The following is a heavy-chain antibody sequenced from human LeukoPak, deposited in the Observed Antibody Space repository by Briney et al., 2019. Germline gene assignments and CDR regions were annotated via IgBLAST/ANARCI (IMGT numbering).Heavy chain of an antibody. J-gene: IGHJ5*02. Sequence: ASVKVSCKTSGYIFTNYGMHWVRQAPGQRLEWMAWINTGNGNARYSQNFQGRVTISRDTSASTAYMELSSLRSEDTAVYYCARQRPIAVAGTFWFDPWGQGTLVTVSS. CDR1: GYIFTNYG. CDR2: INTGNGNA. CDR3: ARQRPIAVAGTFWFDP. D-gene: IGHD6-19*01. V-gene: IGHV1-3*04.